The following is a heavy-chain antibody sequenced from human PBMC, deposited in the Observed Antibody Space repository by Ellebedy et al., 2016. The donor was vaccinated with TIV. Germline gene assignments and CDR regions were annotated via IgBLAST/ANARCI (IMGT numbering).Heavy chain of an antibody. Sequence: SETLSLXXAVSGGSISSSNWWSWVRQPPGKGLEWIGEIYHSGSTNYNPSLKSRVTISVDKSKNQFSLKLSPVTAADTAVYYCARTNRVRGVKKGKDYWGQGTLVTVSS. CDR3: ARTNRVRGVKKGKDY. D-gene: IGHD3-10*01. CDR2: IYHSGST. V-gene: IGHV4-4*02. J-gene: IGHJ4*02. CDR1: GGSISSSNW.